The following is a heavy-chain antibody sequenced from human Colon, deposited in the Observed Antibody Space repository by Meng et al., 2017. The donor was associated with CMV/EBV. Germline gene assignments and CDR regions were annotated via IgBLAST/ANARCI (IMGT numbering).Heavy chain of an antibody. CDR2: INPAGTTI. V-gene: IGHV3-11*01. CDR3: VRYYYGSGSFYNPFYFNGLDV. J-gene: IGHJ6*02. CDR1: GFTLSDYY. D-gene: IGHD3-10*01. Sequence: GESLKISCAASGFTLSDYYLNWVRQAPGKGLEWISYINPAGTTIYYADSVKGRFTISRDNAENSVFLQMSSLRAEDTAVYYCVRYYYGSGSFYNPFYFNGLDVWGQGTTVTVSS.